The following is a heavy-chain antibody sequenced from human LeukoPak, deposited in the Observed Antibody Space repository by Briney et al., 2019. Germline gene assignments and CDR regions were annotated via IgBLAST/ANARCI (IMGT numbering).Heavy chain of an antibody. V-gene: IGHV3-48*01. D-gene: IGHD7-27*01. J-gene: IGHJ4*02. CDR1: GFTFTTYS. Sequence: PGESLRLSCAASGFTFTTYSMNWVRQAPGKELEWVSHMGIGTSTIGYADSVKGRFTISRDNAKNSVHLQMSNLRVDDSAVYYCVRDKDWGFDSWGQGTLVTVSS. CDR3: VRDKDWGFDS. CDR2: MGIGTSTI.